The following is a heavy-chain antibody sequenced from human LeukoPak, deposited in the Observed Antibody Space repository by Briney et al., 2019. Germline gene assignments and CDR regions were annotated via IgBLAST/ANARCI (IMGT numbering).Heavy chain of an antibody. CDR1: GGSISTFY. Sequence: SETLSLTCTVSGGSISTFYWSWIRQPPGKGLEWSGYIFYSGSTDYNPSLQSRVTMSVDTSKNQFSLDLSSVTAADTAIYYCARGYLRTYFYYYMDVWGKGTTVTASS. D-gene: IGHD5/OR15-5a*01. J-gene: IGHJ6*03. V-gene: IGHV4-59*01. CDR3: ARGYLRTYFYYYMDV. CDR2: IFYSGST.